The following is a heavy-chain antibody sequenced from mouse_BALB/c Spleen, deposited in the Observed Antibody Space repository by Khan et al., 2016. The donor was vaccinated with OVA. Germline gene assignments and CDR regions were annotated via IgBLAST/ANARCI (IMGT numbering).Heavy chain of an antibody. V-gene: IGHV5-9*02. D-gene: IGHD2-10*01. CDR2: ISGTGIYT. J-gene: IGHJ3*01. CDR1: GFAFSSYD. Sequence: LQQSGGGLVKPGGSLKLSCAPSGFAFSSYDMSWVRQTPEKRLEWVATISGTGIYTYYPDSVKGRFTISRDNARNTLYLQMSSLRSEDTALYYCARPSYYGNPWFTYWGQGTLVTVSA. CDR3: ARPSYYGNPWFTY.